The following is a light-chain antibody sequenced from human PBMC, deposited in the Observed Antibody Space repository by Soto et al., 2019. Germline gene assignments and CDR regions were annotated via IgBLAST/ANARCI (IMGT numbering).Light chain of an antibody. J-gene: IGLJ1*01. CDR1: SSDVGSYTL. V-gene: IGLV2-23*02. Sequence: QPVLTQPSSVTASPGQSITTSCTGTSSDVGSYTLVSWYQQHPGKAPKLMIYEVSKRPSGVSNRFSGSKSGNTASLAISGLQAEDGADYYCCSYAGSSTPLIFGTGTKVTVL. CDR2: EVS. CDR3: CSYAGSSTPLI.